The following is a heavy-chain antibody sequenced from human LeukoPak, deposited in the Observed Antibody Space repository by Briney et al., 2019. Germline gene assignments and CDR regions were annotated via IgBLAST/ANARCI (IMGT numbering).Heavy chain of an antibody. CDR1: WFSVSSKY. Sequence: GGSLRLSRAPAWFSVSSKYMSWVRLAARNGPEWVLVITGDGNTYYTASVKGPFTISADNSTNTLYIQLNGLRVEDTAVYYWARSVCWISFDFWGQGTLVIVSS. CDR3: ARSVCWISFDF. J-gene: IGHJ4*02. D-gene: IGHD2-8*01. CDR2: ITGDGNT. V-gene: IGHV3-53*01.